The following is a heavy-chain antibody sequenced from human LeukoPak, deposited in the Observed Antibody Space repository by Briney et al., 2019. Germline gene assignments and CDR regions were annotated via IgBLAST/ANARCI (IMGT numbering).Heavy chain of an antibody. CDR2: ISYDGSNK. CDR1: GFTFSSYG. Sequence: GGSLRLSCAASGFTFSSYGMHWVRQAPGKGLEWVAVISYDGSNKYYADSVKGRFTISRDNAKNTLYLQMNSLRAEDTAVYYCARARGSSYGLFDYWGQGTLVTVSS. D-gene: IGHD5-18*01. V-gene: IGHV3-30*03. J-gene: IGHJ4*02. CDR3: ARARGSSYGLFDY.